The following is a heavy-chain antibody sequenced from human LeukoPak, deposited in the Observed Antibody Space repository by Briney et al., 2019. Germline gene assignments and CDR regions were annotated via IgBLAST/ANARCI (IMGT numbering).Heavy chain of an antibody. CDR3: ASLAFRNYDFWSGYVEGWFDP. D-gene: IGHD3-3*01. Sequence: PSETLSLTCTVSGGSISSGGYYWSWIRQHPGKGPEWIGYIYYSGSTNYNPSLKSRVTISVDTSKNQFSLKLSSVTAADTAVYYCASLAFRNYDFWSGYVEGWFDPWGQGTLVTVSS. CDR1: GGSISSGGYY. V-gene: IGHV4-61*08. CDR2: IYYSGST. J-gene: IGHJ5*02.